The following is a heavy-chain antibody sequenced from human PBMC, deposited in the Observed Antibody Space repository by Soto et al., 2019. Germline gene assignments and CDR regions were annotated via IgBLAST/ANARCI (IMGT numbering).Heavy chain of an antibody. J-gene: IGHJ4*02. D-gene: IGHD3-3*01. CDR3: ARGFCLNY. Sequence: QVQLQQWGAGLLKPSETLSLTCAVYGGSFSGYYWSWIRQPPGKGLEWIGEINHSGSTNYNPSLKSRVTISVDTSKNQFSLKLSSVTAADPAVDYCARGFCLNYWGQGTLVTVSS. CDR2: INHSGST. V-gene: IGHV4-34*01. CDR1: GGSFSGYY.